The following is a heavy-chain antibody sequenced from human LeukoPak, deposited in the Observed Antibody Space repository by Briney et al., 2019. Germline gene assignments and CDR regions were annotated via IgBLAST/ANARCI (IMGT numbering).Heavy chain of an antibody. CDR3: AREWRYCSSTSCFVWFDP. J-gene: IGHJ5*02. D-gene: IGHD2-2*01. CDR2: IYYSGST. Sequence: SETLSLACTVSGGSISSGGYYWSWIRQHPGKGLEWIGYIYYSGSTYYNPSLKSRVTISVDTSKNQFSLKLSSVTAADTAVYYCAREWRYCSSTSCFVWFDPWGQGTLVTVSS. V-gene: IGHV4-31*03. CDR1: GGSISSGGYY.